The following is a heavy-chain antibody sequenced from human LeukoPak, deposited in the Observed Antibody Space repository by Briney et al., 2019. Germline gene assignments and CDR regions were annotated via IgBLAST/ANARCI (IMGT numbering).Heavy chain of an antibody. Sequence: SETLSLTCTVSGGSISSYYWSWIRQPPGKGLEWIGYIYYSESTNYNPSLKSRVTISVDTSKNQFSLKLSSVTAADTAVYYCARGLRYFDWLRGSYYYYYMDVWGKGTTVTVSS. CDR3: ARGLRYFDWLRGSYYYYYMDV. J-gene: IGHJ6*03. V-gene: IGHV4-59*01. D-gene: IGHD3-9*01. CDR1: GGSISSYY. CDR2: IYYSEST.